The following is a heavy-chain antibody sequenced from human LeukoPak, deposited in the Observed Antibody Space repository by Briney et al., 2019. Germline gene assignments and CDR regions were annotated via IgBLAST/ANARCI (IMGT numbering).Heavy chain of an antibody. CDR2: IYPGDSDT. CDR3: ARRRYNWNDEGDAFDI. J-gene: IGHJ3*02. V-gene: IGHV5-51*01. Sequence: KPGESLKISCKGSGYSFTSYWIGWVRQMPGEGLEWMGIIYPGDSDTRYSPSFQGQVTISADKSISTAYLQWSSLKASDTAMYYCARRRYNWNDEGDAFDIWGQGTMVTVSS. CDR1: GYSFTSYW. D-gene: IGHD1-1*01.